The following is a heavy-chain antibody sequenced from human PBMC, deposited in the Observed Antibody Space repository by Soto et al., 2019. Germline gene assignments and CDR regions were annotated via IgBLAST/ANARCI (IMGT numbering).Heavy chain of an antibody. J-gene: IGHJ6*02. V-gene: IGHV1-18*01. Sequence: GASVKVSCKASGYTFTSYGISWVRQAPGQGLEWMGWISAYNGNTNYAQKLQGRVTMTTDTSTSTAYMELRSLRSDDTAVYYCARDLTQVLVVAATTYYYYYGMDVWGQGTTVTVSS. CDR3: ARDLTQVLVVAATTYYYYYGMDV. D-gene: IGHD2-15*01. CDR1: GYTFTSYG. CDR2: ISAYNGNT.